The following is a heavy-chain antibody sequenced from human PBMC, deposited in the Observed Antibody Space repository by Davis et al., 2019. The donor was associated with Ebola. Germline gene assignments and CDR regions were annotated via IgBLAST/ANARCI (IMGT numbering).Heavy chain of an antibody. CDR1: GGAISDHY. J-gene: IGHJ6*03. V-gene: IGHV4-59*11. CDR3: AKAAREDSSLGYYYYYYMDV. CDR2: ISNTGNT. Sequence: PSETLSLTCIVSGGAISDHYWTWIRQTPGEGLQWIGYISNTGNTTYHPSLKTRATLSLDTSRNLFSLNLRSVTTSDTAVYFCAKAAREDSSLGYYYYYYMDVWGRGTTVIVSS. D-gene: IGHD4-11*01.